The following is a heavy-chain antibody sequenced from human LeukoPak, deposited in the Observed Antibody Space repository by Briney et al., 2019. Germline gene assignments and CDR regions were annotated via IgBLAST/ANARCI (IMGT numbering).Heavy chain of an antibody. CDR2: IYTSGST. V-gene: IGHV4-4*09. CDR1: GGSISSYY. D-gene: IGHD3-16*01. Sequence: PSETLSLTCTVSGGSISSYYWSWTRQPPGKGLEWIGYIYTSGSTNYNPSLKSRVTISVDTSKNQFSLKLSSVTAADTVVYYCARGVSHFDIWGQGTMVTVSS. J-gene: IGHJ3*02. CDR3: ARGVSHFDI.